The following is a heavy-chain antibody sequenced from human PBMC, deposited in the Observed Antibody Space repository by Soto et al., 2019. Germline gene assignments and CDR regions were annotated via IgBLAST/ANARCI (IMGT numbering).Heavy chain of an antibody. V-gene: IGHV4-4*07. CDR1: GGSISSYH. Sequence: SETLSLTCSVSGGSISSYHWSWIRQPAGKGLEWIGRMYSTGNTNYNPSLKSRVTVSIDTSKNQFFLRLNSVTAADSAVYYCAREFGDNWNYEAYWGQGXAVTVYS. CDR2: MYSTGNT. J-gene: IGHJ4*02. CDR3: AREFGDNWNYEAY. D-gene: IGHD1-7*01.